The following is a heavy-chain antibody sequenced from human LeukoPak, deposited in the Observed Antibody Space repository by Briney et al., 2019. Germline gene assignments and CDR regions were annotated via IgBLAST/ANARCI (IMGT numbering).Heavy chain of an antibody. J-gene: IGHJ4*02. CDR3: ARGKTMVYCGGDCYRFDN. CDR1: GYTFSGYY. D-gene: IGHD2-21*02. V-gene: IGHV1-2*02. CDR2: INPKSGGT. Sequence: ASVKVSCKASGYTFSGYYMHWVRQAPGQGLEWMGWINPKSGGTNYAQKFQGRVTMTRDTSISTAYMELSRLLSGDTAVYYCARGKTMVYCGGDCYRFDNWGQGTLVTVSS.